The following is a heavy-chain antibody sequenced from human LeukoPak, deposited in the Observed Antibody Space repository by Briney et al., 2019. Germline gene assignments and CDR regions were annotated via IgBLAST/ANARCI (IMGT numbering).Heavy chain of an antibody. D-gene: IGHD3-22*01. V-gene: IGHV2-5*02. CDR3: AHRTYYYDSSGHAFDY. Sequence: SGPTVVNPTQTLTLTCTFSGFSLSTSGVGVGWIRQPPGKALEWLALIYWDDDKRYSPSLKSRLTITKDTSKNQVVLTMTNMDPVDTATYYCAHRTYYYDSSGHAFDYWGQGTLVTVSS. CDR2: IYWDDDK. CDR1: GFSLSTSGVG. J-gene: IGHJ4*02.